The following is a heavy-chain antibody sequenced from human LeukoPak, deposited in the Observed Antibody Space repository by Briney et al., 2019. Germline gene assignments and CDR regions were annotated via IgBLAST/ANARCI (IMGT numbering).Heavy chain of an antibody. D-gene: IGHD1-26*01. V-gene: IGHV4-39*07. J-gene: IGHJ4*02. CDR1: GGSISSSSYY. CDR2: IYYSGST. Sequence: SETLSLTCTVSGGSISSSSYYWGWIRQPPGKGLEWIGSIYYSGSTYYNPSLKSRVTISVDTSKNQFSLKLSSVTAADTAVYYCASSIVGARDYWGQGTLVTVSS. CDR3: ASSIVGARDY.